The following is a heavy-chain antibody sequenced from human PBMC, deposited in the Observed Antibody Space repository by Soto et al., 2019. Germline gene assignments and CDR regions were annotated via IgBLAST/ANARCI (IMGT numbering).Heavy chain of an antibody. V-gene: IGHV3-30*18. CDR1: GFTFSSYG. Sequence: GGSLRLSCAASGFTFSSYGMHWVRQAPGKGLEWVAVISYDGSNKYYADSVKGRFTISRDNSKNTLYLQMNSLRAEDTAVYYCAKKGGIAAPKNWFDPWGQGTLVT. J-gene: IGHJ5*02. CDR2: ISYDGSNK. D-gene: IGHD6-13*01. CDR3: AKKGGIAAPKNWFDP.